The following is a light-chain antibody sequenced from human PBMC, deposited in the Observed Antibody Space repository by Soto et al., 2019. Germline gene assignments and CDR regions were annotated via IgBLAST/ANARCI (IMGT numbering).Light chain of an antibody. J-gene: IGLJ1*01. V-gene: IGLV2-8*01. CDR1: GSDVGGYNY. CDR2: EVS. Sequence: QSVLTQPPSASGSPGQSVTISCTGTGSDVGGYNYVSWYQQHPGKAPKLMIYEVSERPSGVPDRFSGSKSGNTASLTVSGLQAEDEADYYCSSYAGSNNLVFGTGTKLTVL. CDR3: SSYAGSNNLV.